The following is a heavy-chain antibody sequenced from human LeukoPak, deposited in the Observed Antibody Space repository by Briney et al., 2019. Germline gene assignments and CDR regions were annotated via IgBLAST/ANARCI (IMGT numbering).Heavy chain of an antibody. CDR2: INHDGSEK. V-gene: IGHV3-7*01. Sequence: GGSLRLSCAASGFTFSNSWMNWFRQAPGRLEWVANINHDGSEKNYVDSVEGRFTITRDNTKKSLYLQMNSLGAEDTAVYYCARGTALPGVDYWGQGTLVIVSS. J-gene: IGHJ4*02. CDR3: ARGTALPGVDY. D-gene: IGHD3-10*01. CDR1: GFTFSNSW.